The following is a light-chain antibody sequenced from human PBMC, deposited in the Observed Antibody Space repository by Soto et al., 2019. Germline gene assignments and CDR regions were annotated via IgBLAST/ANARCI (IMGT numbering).Light chain of an antibody. J-gene: IGKJ2*02. CDR3: QHPST. CDR1: QSISSR. Sequence: DIQMTQSPFTLSASVGDRATLSCRASQSISSRLAWYQQRPGQAPKLLIYKASSLEGGVPTRFSGSGSGTEFTLTISSLQPDDFATYYCQHPSTFGQGTKLEIK. V-gene: IGKV1-5*03. CDR2: KAS.